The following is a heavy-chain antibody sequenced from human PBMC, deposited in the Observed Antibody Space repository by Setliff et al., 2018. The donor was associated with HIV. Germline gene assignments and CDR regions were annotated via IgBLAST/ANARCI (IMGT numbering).Heavy chain of an antibody. Sequence: FSSNWMTWVRQAPGKGLEWVANINQDGSEQNFVGSVTGRFTISRDNAKNSLYLQMNSLRAEDTAMYYCASQSCSVGTCYSRSFDIWGQGTMVTVSS. CDR1: FSSNW. V-gene: IGHV3-7*01. D-gene: IGHD2-15*01. CDR3: ASQSCSVGTCYSRSFDI. CDR2: INQDGSEQ. J-gene: IGHJ3*02.